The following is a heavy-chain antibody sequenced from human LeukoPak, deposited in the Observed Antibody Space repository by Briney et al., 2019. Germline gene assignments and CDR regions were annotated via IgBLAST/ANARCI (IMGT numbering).Heavy chain of an antibody. D-gene: IGHD4-17*01. J-gene: IGHJ3*02. CDR2: INSDGSIT. V-gene: IGHV3-74*01. CDR1: GFTISSYW. Sequence: GGSLRLSCAASGFTISSYWIHWVRQAPGKGLVWVSRINSDGSITSYADSVKGRFTISRDNAKNTLYVQMNSLRAEDTAVYYCARAGYGDLDDAFDIWGQGTVVTVSS. CDR3: ARAGYGDLDDAFDI.